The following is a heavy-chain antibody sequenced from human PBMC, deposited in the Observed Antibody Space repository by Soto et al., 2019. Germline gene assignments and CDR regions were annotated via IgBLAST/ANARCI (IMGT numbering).Heavy chain of an antibody. D-gene: IGHD1-7*01. V-gene: IGHV1-2*04. CDR1: GYTFTGYY. CDR3: AAAPNNWNYALDY. J-gene: IGHJ4*02. Sequence: GASVKVSCKASGYTFTGYYMHWVRQAPGQGLEWMGWINPNSGGTNYAQKFQGWVTMTRDTSISTAYMELSRLRSDDTAVYYCAAAPNNWNYALDYWGQGTLVTVSS. CDR2: INPNSGGT.